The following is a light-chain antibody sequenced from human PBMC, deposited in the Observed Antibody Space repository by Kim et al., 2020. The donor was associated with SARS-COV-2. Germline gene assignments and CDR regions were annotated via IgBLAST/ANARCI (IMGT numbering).Light chain of an antibody. Sequence: GQSVPSPRTETNSDVGGYDWVSWYQQHPGKAPKHIISEVSKRPSGVPDRFSGSKSGNSASLTVSGLQAEDEADYYCCSYADDDKYVFGTGTKVTVL. CDR1: NSDVGGYDW. CDR3: CSYADDDKYV. V-gene: IGLV2-11*03. CDR2: EVS. J-gene: IGLJ1*01.